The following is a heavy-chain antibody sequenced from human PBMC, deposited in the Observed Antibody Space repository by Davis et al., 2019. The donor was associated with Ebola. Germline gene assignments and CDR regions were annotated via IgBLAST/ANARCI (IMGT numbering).Heavy chain of an antibody. V-gene: IGHV2-5*02. CDR1: GFSLSNARMG. J-gene: IGHJ4*02. CDR3: AGRDGYNFDY. CDR2: IYWDDDK. D-gene: IGHD5-24*01. Sequence: SGLTLVKPTETLTLTCTVSGFSLSNARMGVSWIRQPPGKALEWLALIYWDDDKRYSPSLKSRLTITKDTSKNQVVLTMTNMDPVDTATYYCAGRDGYNFDYWGQGTLVTVSS.